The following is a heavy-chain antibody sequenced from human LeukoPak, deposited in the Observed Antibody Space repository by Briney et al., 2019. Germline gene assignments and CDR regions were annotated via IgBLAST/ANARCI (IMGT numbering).Heavy chain of an antibody. J-gene: IGHJ5*02. CDR1: GYTCTGYY. CDR2: INPNSGGT. Sequence: ASVKVSCKASGYTCTGYYMHWVRQAPGQGLEWMGWINPNSGGTNYAQKFQGRVTMTRDTSVSTAYMELDRLRSDDTGVYYCARDTTMITYWFDPWGQGTLVTVSS. V-gene: IGHV1-2*02. CDR3: ARDTTMITYWFDP. D-gene: IGHD5-18*01.